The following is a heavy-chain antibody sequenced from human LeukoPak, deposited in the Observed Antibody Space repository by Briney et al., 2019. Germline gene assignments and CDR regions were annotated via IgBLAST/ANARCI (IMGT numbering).Heavy chain of an antibody. J-gene: IGHJ5*02. Sequence: SETLSLTCTVSGGSISGYYWTWIRQPPGKGLEWIGYVYHSGGTSYNPSLKSRVTIAVDTSKNQFSLKLTSVTAADTAVYYCARDNADYASGGDWFDPWDQGTLVTVSS. CDR3: ARDNADYASGGDWFDP. D-gene: IGHD3-10*01. CDR2: VYHSGGT. CDR1: GGSISGYY. V-gene: IGHV4-59*01.